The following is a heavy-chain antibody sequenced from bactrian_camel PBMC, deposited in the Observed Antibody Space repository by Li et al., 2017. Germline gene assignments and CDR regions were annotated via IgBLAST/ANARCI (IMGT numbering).Heavy chain of an antibody. Sequence: VQLVESGGGSVQPGGSLRLSCAASGFTFSSYGMSWVRQAPGKGLEWIASINRGGGGTTYYADSVQGRFTISRDNAKNTVYLQLNSLKTEDMAMYYCAKGWGSVVAELYEYEYRGQGTQVTVS. D-gene: IGHD5*01. V-gene: IGHV3S40*01. CDR3: AKGWGSVVAELYEYEY. CDR1: GFTFSSYG. CDR2: INRGGGGTT. J-gene: IGHJ4*01.